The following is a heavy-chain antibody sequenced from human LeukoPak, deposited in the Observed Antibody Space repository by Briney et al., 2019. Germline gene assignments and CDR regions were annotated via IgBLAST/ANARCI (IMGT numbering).Heavy chain of an antibody. V-gene: IGHV3-48*01. Sequence: GGSLRLSCAASGFTFSTYSMNWVRQAPGKGLEWVSYITNNGSTIYYADSVKGRFTISRDKAENSLYLQMNSLRAEDTAIYYCARDQWLVYYYHGIDVWGQGTTVTVSS. D-gene: IGHD5-12*01. CDR3: ARDQWLVYYYHGIDV. J-gene: IGHJ6*02. CDR2: ITNNGSTI. CDR1: GFTFSTYS.